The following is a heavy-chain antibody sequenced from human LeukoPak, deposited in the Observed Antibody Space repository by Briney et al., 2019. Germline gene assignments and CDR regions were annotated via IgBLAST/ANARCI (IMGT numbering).Heavy chain of an antibody. Sequence: QPGGSLRLSCAASGFTFSSYGMHWVRQAPGKGLEWVAVIWYDGSNKYYADSVKGRFTISRDNSKNTLYLQMNSLRAEDTAVYYCARARWFGELFGYYFDYWGQGTLVTVSS. J-gene: IGHJ4*02. CDR2: IWYDGSNK. V-gene: IGHV3-33*01. CDR1: GFTFSSYG. D-gene: IGHD3-10*01. CDR3: ARARWFGELFGYYFDY.